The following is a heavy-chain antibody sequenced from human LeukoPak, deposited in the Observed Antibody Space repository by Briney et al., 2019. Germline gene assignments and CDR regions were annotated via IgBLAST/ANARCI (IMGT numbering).Heavy chain of an antibody. Sequence: SVKVSCKASGYTFTSYYMHWVRQAPGQGLEWMGGIIASFGTANYAQKFQGRVTISADESSGTAYMELSSLRSEDTAVYYCAREDRYCSGGSCYSWGQGTLVTVSS. CDR3: AREDRYCSGGSCYS. D-gene: IGHD2-15*01. CDR1: GYTFTSYY. CDR2: IIASFGTA. J-gene: IGHJ4*02. V-gene: IGHV1-69*13.